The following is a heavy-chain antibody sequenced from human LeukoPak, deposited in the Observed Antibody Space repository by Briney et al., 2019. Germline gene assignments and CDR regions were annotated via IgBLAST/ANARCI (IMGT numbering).Heavy chain of an antibody. V-gene: IGHV1-69*05. J-gene: IGHJ3*02. CDR2: IIPIFGTA. D-gene: IGHD5-18*01. CDR1: GGTFSSYA. Sequence: SVKVSCKASGGTFSSYAISWVRQAPGQGLEWMGRIIPIFGTANYAQKFQGRVTITTDESTSTAYMELSSLRSEDTAVYYCARDRGYSYVQDAFDMWGAGSMVTVSS. CDR3: ARDRGYSYVQDAFDM.